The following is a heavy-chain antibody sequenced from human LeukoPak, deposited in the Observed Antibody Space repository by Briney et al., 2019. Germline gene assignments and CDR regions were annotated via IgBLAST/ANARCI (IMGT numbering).Heavy chain of an antibody. D-gene: IGHD5-12*01. CDR3: ARYDYYYYYGMDV. J-gene: IGHJ6*04. CDR2: INHSGST. CDR1: GESFNGYY. Sequence: SETPSLTCAVYGESFNGYYWSWIRQPPGKGLEWIGEINHSGSTNYNPSLKSRVTISVDTSKNQFSLKLSSVTAADTAVYYCARYDYYYYYGMDVWGKGTTVTVSS. V-gene: IGHV4-34*01.